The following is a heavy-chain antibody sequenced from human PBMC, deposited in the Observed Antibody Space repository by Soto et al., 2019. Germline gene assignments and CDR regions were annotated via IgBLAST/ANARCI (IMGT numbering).Heavy chain of an antibody. CDR3: ARAGRIAVAIIRCMDV. CDR1: GGTFSGYY. V-gene: IGHV4-34*01. Sequence: PSETPSLPSAFYGGTFSGYYWIWIRQPTGKGLEWIGEINHSGSTNYNPSLKSRVTISVDTSKNQFSLKLSSVTAADTAVYYCARAGRIAVAIIRCMDVWGKGTTVTVS. CDR2: INHSGST. J-gene: IGHJ6*03. D-gene: IGHD6-19*01.